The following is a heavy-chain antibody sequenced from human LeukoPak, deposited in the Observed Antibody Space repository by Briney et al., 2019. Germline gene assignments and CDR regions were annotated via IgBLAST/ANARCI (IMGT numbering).Heavy chain of an antibody. CDR2: ISSSSSYI. V-gene: IGHV3-21*01. CDR1: GFTFSSYS. CDR3: ARVGYDSGSYFDY. J-gene: IGHJ4*02. D-gene: IGHD1-26*01. Sequence: PGGSLRLSCAASGFTFSSYSMNWVRQAPGKGLEWVSSISSSSSYIYYADSVKGRFTISRDNSKNTLYLQMGSLRAEDMAVYYCARVGYDSGSYFDYWGQGTLVTVSS.